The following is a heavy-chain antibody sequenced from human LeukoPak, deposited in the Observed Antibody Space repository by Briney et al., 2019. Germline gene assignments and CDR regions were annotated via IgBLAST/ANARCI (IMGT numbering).Heavy chain of an antibody. CDR1: GYTFTNYD. V-gene: IGHV1-8*03. J-gene: IGHJ3*02. CDR2: INPKSGRT. Sequence: ASVKVSCKTSGYTFTNYDINWVRQATGQGLEWMGWINPKSGRTGYAQKFQGRVTFTRNTSISTAYMELNNLRSDDTAVYYCARRGPSALWSSSYAFDIWGQGTMVTVSS. D-gene: IGHD6-13*01. CDR3: ARRGPSALWSSSYAFDI.